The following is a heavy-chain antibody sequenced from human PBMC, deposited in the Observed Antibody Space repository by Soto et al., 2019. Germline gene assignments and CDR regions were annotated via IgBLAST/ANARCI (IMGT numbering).Heavy chain of an antibody. V-gene: IGHV3-30*18. CDR3: ANPGGDY. CDR1: GFTFSSYG. CDR2: ISYDGSNK. J-gene: IGHJ4*02. D-gene: IGHD1-26*01. Sequence: QVQLVESGGGVVQPGRSLRLSCAASGFTFSSYGMHWVRQAPGKGLEWVAVISYDGSNKYYADSVKGRFTISRDNSKNTLYLQMTSLRAEDTAVYYCANPGGDYWGQGTLVTVSS.